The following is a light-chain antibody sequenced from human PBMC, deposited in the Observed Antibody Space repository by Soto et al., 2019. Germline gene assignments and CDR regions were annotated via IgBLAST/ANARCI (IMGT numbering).Light chain of an antibody. CDR2: DAS. J-gene: IGKJ2*01. Sequence: EIVLTQSPATLSLSPGERATLSCRASQSVSSYLAWYQQKPGLAPRLLIYDASNRATGIPARFSGSGSATDFTLTISSLEPEDFAVYYCQQRGNWPPTFGQGTKLEIK. V-gene: IGKV3-11*01. CDR1: QSVSSY. CDR3: QQRGNWPPT.